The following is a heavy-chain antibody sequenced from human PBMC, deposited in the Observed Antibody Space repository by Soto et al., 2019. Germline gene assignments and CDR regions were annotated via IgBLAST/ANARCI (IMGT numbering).Heavy chain of an antibody. V-gene: IGHV3-23*01. CDR1: GFTFSDYY. J-gene: IGHJ2*01. D-gene: IGHD4-17*01. CDR2: ISGSGGST. Sequence: GGSLRLSCAASGFTFSDYYMSWIRQAPGKGLEWVSAISGSGGSTYYADSVKGRFTISRDNSKNTLYLQMNSLRAEDTAVYYCAKEGDYGDYYWYFDLWGRGTLVTVSS. CDR3: AKEGDYGDYYWYFDL.